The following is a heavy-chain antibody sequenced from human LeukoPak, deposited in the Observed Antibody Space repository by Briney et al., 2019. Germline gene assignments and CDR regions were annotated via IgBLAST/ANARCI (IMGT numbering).Heavy chain of an antibody. CDR1: GFTFSTYE. CDR3: ARSSPFDYRNYYGMNFDI. CDR2: ISSSGSTI. Sequence: GGSLRLSCAASGFTFSTYEMNWVRQAPGKGLEWVSYISSSGSTIYYADSVKGRFTISRDNAKNSLYLQMNSLRAEDTAVYYCARSSPFDYRNYYGMNFDIWGQGTMVTVSS. D-gene: IGHD3-10*01. V-gene: IGHV3-48*03. J-gene: IGHJ3*02.